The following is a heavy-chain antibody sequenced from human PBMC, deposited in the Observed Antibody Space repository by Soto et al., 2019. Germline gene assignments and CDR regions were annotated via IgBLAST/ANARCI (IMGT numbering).Heavy chain of an antibody. Sequence: QVHLVESGGGVVQPGKSLRLSCAASGFTFITYGMHWVRQAPGKGLEWVAVISSDGSRKYYADSVKGRFIISRDNSKNTLYLQMDRLRAEDTAVYYSAKKLPGRFEESPDFWGQGTLVTVSS. D-gene: IGHD3-10*01. J-gene: IGHJ4*02. CDR2: ISSDGSRK. V-gene: IGHV3-30*18. CDR3: AKKLPGRFEESPDF. CDR1: GFTFITYG.